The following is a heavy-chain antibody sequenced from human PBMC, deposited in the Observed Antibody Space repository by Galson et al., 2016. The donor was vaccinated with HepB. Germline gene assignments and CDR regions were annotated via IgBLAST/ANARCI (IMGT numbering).Heavy chain of an antibody. Sequence: QSGAEVKKPGESLRISCKGSGYSFTNYWISWVRQMPGKGLEWMGRIDPIDSFIDHSPSFQGHVTISADVASTTAYLQWSSLQASDTAIYYRARLAALESVPGTRYHYAMDVWGQGTLVTVSS. CDR2: IDPIDSFI. CDR3: ARLAALESVPGTRYHYAMDV. V-gene: IGHV5-10-1*01. J-gene: IGHJ6*02. D-gene: IGHD6-19*01. CDR1: GYSFTNYW.